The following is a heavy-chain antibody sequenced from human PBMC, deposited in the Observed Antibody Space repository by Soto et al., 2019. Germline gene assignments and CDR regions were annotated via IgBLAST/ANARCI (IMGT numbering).Heavy chain of an antibody. CDR1: GYTLTDLS. Sequence: ASVKVSCKVSGYTLTDLSMHWVRQAPGKGIEWMGGFDPEDGETIYAQKFQGRVTMTEDTSTDTAYMELSSLRSEDTAVYYCATAVYCGGDCYNWFDPWGQGTLVTVSS. CDR3: ATAVYCGGDCYNWFDP. V-gene: IGHV1-24*01. D-gene: IGHD2-21*02. CDR2: FDPEDGET. J-gene: IGHJ5*02.